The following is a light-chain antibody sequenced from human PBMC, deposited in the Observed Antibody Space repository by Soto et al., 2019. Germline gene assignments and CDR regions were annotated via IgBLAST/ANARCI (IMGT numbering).Light chain of an antibody. Sequence: EIVLTRSPGTLSLSPGERATLSCRASQSFSSSFLAWYQQKPGQAPRLLIYGASSRATGIPDRFSGSGSGTDFSLTISRLEPEDFAVYYCQQYGSSSWTCGQGTKVEIK. J-gene: IGKJ1*01. V-gene: IGKV3-20*01. CDR3: QQYGSSSWT. CDR1: QSFSSSF. CDR2: GAS.